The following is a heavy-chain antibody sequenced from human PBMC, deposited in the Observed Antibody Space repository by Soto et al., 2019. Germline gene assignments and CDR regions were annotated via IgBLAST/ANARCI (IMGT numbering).Heavy chain of an antibody. Sequence: GGSLRLSCAASGFTFSSYSMNWVRQAPGKGLEWVSYISSSSSTIYYADSVKGRFTISRDNAKNSLYLQMNSLRAEDTAVYYCARETNIAAARWGFFDYWGQGTLVTVSS. CDR2: ISSSSSTI. J-gene: IGHJ4*02. V-gene: IGHV3-48*01. CDR1: GFTFSSYS. CDR3: ARETNIAAARWGFFDY. D-gene: IGHD6-13*01.